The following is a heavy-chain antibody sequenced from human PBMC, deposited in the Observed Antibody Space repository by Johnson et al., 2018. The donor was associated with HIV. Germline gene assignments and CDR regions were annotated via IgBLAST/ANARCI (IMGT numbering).Heavy chain of an antibody. CDR2: IKQDGSKK. D-gene: IGHD3-10*01. CDR1: GFTFRSYW. V-gene: IGHV3-7*01. J-gene: IGHJ3*02. Sequence: VQLVESGGGLVQPGGSLRLSCAASGFTFRSYWMHWVRQAPGKGLEWVAKIKQDGSKKYYADSVKGRFTISRDNAKNSLYLQMNSLRAEDTAVYYCARDRLWFGESDAFDIWGQGTMVTVSS. CDR3: ARDRLWFGESDAFDI.